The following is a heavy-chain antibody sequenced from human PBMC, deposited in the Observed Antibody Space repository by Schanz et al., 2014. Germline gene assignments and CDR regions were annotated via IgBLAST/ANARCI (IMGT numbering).Heavy chain of an antibody. CDR3: STDLTAVDYDAIGL. J-gene: IGHJ3*01. V-gene: IGHV3-15*01. Sequence: EVQLVESGGGLVQPGGSLRLSCAASGFTFSSYAMHWVRQAPGKGLEWIGRIKSKIDGGTTDYAAPVKGRFTISRDDSKNTLYLQMNSLKTEDTAVYYCSTDLTAVDYDAIGLWGQGTMVTVSS. CDR2: IKSKIDGGTT. D-gene: IGHD4-17*01. CDR1: GFTFSSYA.